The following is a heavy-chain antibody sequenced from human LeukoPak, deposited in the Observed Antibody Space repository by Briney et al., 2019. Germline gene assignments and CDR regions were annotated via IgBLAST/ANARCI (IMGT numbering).Heavy chain of an antibody. V-gene: IGHV3-30*02. D-gene: IGHD6-19*01. CDR3: AKVYKQWLGWFDY. CDR1: GFTFSSYG. J-gene: IGHJ4*02. Sequence: GGSLRLSCAASGFTFSSYGMHWVRQAPGKGLEWVAFIRYDGSNKYYADSVKGRFTISRDNSKNTLYLQMNSLRAEDTAVYYCAKVYKQWLGWFDYWGQGTLVTVSS. CDR2: IRYDGSNK.